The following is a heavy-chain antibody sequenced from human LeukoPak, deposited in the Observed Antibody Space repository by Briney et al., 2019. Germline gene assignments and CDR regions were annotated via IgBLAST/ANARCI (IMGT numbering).Heavy chain of an antibody. J-gene: IGHJ6*02. CDR2: MNPNSGNT. CDR1: GYTFTSYG. CDR3: ARSSGYVAYYYYGMDV. V-gene: IGHV1-8*02. Sequence: ASVKVSCKASGYTFTSYGINWVRQATGQGLEWMGWMNPNSGNTGYAQKFQGRVTMTRNTSISTAYMELSSLRSEDTAVYYCARSSGYVAYYYYGMDVWGQGTTVTVSS. D-gene: IGHD5-12*01.